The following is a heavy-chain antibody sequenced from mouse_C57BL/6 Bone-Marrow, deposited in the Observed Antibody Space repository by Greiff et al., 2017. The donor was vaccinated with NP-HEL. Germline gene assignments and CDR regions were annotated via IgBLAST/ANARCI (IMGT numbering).Heavy chain of an antibody. J-gene: IGHJ1*03. CDR1: GYTFTDYE. CDR3: TRKGITTVVPHWCFDV. Sequence: VQLQQSGAELVRPGASVTLSCKASGYTFTDYEMHWVKQTPVHGLEWIGAIDPETGGTAYNQKFKGKAILTADKSSSTAYMELRSLTSEDSAVYYCTRKGITTVVPHWCFDVWGTGTTVTVSS. V-gene: IGHV1-15*01. CDR2: IDPETGGT. D-gene: IGHD1-1*01.